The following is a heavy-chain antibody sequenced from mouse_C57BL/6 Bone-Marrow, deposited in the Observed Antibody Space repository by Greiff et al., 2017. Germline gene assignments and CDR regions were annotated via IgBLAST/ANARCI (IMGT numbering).Heavy chain of an antibody. D-gene: IGHD2-5*01. V-gene: IGHV1-55*01. Sequence: QVQLQQPGAELVKPGASVKMSCTASGYTFNSYWITWVKQRPGQGLAWIGDIYPGSGSTNYNEKFKSKATLTVDPSSSTAYMQLSRLTSEDSAVYYCARPYYSNYWYVDVGGTGTTVTVTA. CDR3: ARPYYSNYWYVDV. J-gene: IGHJ1*03. CDR1: GYTFNSYW. CDR2: IYPGSGST.